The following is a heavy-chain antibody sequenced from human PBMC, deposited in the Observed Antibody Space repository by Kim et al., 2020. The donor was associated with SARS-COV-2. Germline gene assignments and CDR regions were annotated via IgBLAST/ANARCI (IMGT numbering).Heavy chain of an antibody. J-gene: IGHJ4*02. CDR3: AKDRLITMVRGFDY. Sequence: DSVKGRFTISRDNSKNTLYLQMNSLRAEDTAVYYCAKDRLITMVRGFDYWGQGTLVTVSS. D-gene: IGHD3-10*01. V-gene: IGHV3-30*02.